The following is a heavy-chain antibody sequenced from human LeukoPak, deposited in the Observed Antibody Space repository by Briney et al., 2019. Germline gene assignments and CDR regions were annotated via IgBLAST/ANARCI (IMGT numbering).Heavy chain of an antibody. Sequence: PGGSLRLSCAASGFTFSSYWMSRVRQAPGKGLEWVANIKQDGSEKNYVDSVKGRFTISRDNAKHSLYLQMNSLRAEDTAVYYCPSAGWLQREIFDHWRQGTMVTVSS. CDR3: PSAGWLQREIFDH. CDR1: GFTFSSYW. J-gene: IGHJ4*02. V-gene: IGHV3-7*01. CDR2: IKQDGSEK. D-gene: IGHD5-24*01.